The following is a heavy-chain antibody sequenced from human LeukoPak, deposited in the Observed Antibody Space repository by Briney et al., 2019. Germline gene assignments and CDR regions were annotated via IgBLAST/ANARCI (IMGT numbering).Heavy chain of an antibody. CDR2: INPNSGGT. Sequence: KPGASVKVSCKASGYTFTGYYMHWVRQAPGQGLEWMGRINPNSGGTSYAQKFQGRVTMTRDTSISTAYMELSRLRSDDTAVYYCAREGGIPRRDGYNFDYWGQGTLVTVSS. CDR1: GYTFTGYY. CDR3: AREGGIPRRDGYNFDY. V-gene: IGHV1-2*06. D-gene: IGHD5-24*01. J-gene: IGHJ4*02.